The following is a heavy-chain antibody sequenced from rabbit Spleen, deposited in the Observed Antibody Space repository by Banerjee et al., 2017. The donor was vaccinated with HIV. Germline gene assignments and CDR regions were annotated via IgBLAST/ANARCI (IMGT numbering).Heavy chain of an antibody. D-gene: IGHD7-1*01. CDR3: ARQRLSGTGNLDL. CDR2: IYGGSSGGT. CDR1: GFDFSRHY. V-gene: IGHV1S45*01. Sequence: QEKLEESGGDLVQPEGSLTLTCTASGFDFSRHYMCWVRQAPGKGLEWIACIYGGSSGGTYYANWAKGRFTISKTSSTTVTLQMTSLTGADTATYFCARQRLSGTGNLDLWGPGTLVTVS. J-gene: IGHJ4*01.